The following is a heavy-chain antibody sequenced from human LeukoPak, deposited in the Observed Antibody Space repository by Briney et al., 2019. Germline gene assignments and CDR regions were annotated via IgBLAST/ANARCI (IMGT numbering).Heavy chain of an antibody. CDR3: ARVFPRRITMVRGSRGAWAFDI. Sequence: PSQTLSLTCTVSGGSISSGGYYWSWIRQPPGKGLEWIGYIYYSGSTYYNPSLKSRVTISVDTSKSQFSLKLSSVTAADTAVYYCARVFPRRITMVRGSRGAWAFDIWGQGTMVTVSS. J-gene: IGHJ3*02. D-gene: IGHD3-10*01. V-gene: IGHV4-30-4*01. CDR2: IYYSGST. CDR1: GGSISSGGYY.